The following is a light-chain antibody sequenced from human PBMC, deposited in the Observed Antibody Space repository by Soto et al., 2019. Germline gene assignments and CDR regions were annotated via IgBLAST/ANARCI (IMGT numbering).Light chain of an antibody. CDR3: QEYHNLPPTIT. CDR2: AAS. CDR1: QDITSY. V-gene: IGKV1-33*01. Sequence: DIQMTQSPSSLSASVGDRVTITCQASQDITSYLNWYQQKPGKAPKLLIYAASNLETEVPSRFSGSGSGTDFTFTISSLQPEDIATYYCQEYHNLPPTITFGQGTRLEIK. J-gene: IGKJ5*01.